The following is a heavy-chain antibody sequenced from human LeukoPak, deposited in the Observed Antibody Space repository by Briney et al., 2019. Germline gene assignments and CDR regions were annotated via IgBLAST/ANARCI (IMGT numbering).Heavy chain of an antibody. Sequence: GGSLRLSCAASGFTFDTNVMSWVRQAPGKGLEWVSLISGSGDNTYYADSVRGRFTISRDNSKNTLYLQMNSLRAEDTAVYYCAKDRFSSSWFDGSDIWGQGTVVTVSS. CDR2: ISGSGDNT. J-gene: IGHJ3*02. V-gene: IGHV3-23*01. CDR3: AKDRFSSSWFDGSDI. CDR1: GFTFDTNV. D-gene: IGHD6-13*01.